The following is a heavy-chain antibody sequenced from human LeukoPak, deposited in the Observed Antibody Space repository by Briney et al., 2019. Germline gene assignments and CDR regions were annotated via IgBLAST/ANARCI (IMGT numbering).Heavy chain of an antibody. CDR3: AVLVAGTGY. V-gene: IGHV7-4-1*01. D-gene: IGHD6-19*01. Sequence: ASVKVSCKASGGTFSSYAISWVRQAPGQGLEWMGWINTNTGNPTYAQGFTGRFVLSLDTSVSTAYLQIGSLKAEDTAVYYCAVLVAGTGYWGQGTLVTVSS. CDR1: GGTFSSYA. J-gene: IGHJ4*02. CDR2: INTNTGNP.